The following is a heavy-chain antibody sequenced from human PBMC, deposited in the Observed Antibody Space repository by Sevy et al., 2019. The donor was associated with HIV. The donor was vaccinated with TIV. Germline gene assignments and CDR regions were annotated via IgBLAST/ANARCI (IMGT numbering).Heavy chain of an antibody. V-gene: IGHV3-7*01. CDR1: GFTFSNYW. J-gene: IGHJ6*03. D-gene: IGHD4-17*01. CDR3: ATDPVSVTTSNDYMGV. CDR2: IQEDGSDK. Sequence: GGSLRLSCAASGFTFSNYWMSWVRQAPGKGLEWVANIQEDGSDKYYVDSVKGGFTITRDNAKNSLYLQMNSLRAEDTAVYYCATDPVSVTTSNDYMGVWGKGTTVTVSS.